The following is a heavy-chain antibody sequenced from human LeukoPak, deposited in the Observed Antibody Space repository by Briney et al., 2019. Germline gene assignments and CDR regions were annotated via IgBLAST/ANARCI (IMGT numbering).Heavy chain of an antibody. Sequence: GGSLRLSCAASGFTFSSYAMHWVRQAPGKGLEYVSAISSNGGSTYYANSVKGRFTISRDNSKNTLYLQMGSLRAEDMAVYYCARVGDLYGYFDYWGQGTLVTVSS. J-gene: IGHJ4*02. V-gene: IGHV3-64*01. CDR3: ARVGDLYGYFDY. CDR1: GFTFSSYA. D-gene: IGHD3-10*01. CDR2: ISSNGGST.